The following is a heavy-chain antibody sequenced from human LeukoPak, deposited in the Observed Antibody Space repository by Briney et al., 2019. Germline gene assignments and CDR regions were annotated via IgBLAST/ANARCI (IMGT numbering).Heavy chain of an antibody. CDR3: ARDHYYDSSGPDY. Sequence: HPGGSLRLSCAASGFAFSSYAMHWVRQAPGKGLEYVSAISSNGGSTYYANSVKGRFTISRDNSKNTLYLQMGSLRAEDMAVYYCARDHYYDSSGPDYWGQGTLVTVSS. V-gene: IGHV3-64*01. CDR1: GFAFSSYA. D-gene: IGHD3-22*01. J-gene: IGHJ4*02. CDR2: ISSNGGST.